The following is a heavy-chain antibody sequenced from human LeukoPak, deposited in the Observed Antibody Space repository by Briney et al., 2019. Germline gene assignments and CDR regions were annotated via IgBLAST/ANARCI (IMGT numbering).Heavy chain of an antibody. Sequence: SETLSLTCAVYGGSFSGYYWSWIRQPPGKGLEWIGEINHSGSTNYNPPLKSRVAISVDTSKNQFSLKLSSVTAADTAVYYCARHGDDSSGYYHPIFDYWGQGTLVTVSS. J-gene: IGHJ4*02. CDR3: ARHGDDSSGYYHPIFDY. D-gene: IGHD3-22*01. V-gene: IGHV4-34*01. CDR2: INHSGST. CDR1: GGSFSGYY.